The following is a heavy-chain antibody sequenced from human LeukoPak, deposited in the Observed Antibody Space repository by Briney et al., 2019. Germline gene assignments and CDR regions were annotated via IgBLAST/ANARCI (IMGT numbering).Heavy chain of an antibody. CDR3: ASGVTGYNYGTHRFDY. J-gene: IGHJ4*02. CDR2: LYGGGST. CDR1: GITVSGNY. V-gene: IGHV3-66*01. Sequence: GGSLRVSCAASGITVSGNYMSWVRQAPGKGLKWVSVLYGGGSTYYADSVKGRFTISRDNLKNTLYLQMDSLRADDTAVYYCASGVTGYNYGTHRFDYWGQGTLVTVSS. D-gene: IGHD5-18*01.